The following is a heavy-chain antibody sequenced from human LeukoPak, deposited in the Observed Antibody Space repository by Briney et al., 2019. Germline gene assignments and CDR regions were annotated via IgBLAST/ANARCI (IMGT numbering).Heavy chain of an antibody. J-gene: IGHJ4*02. CDR2: IWYGGSNK. D-gene: IGHD3-22*01. CDR1: GFTFSSYG. CDR3: ARDIGYYYDSSGPADY. V-gene: IGHV3-33*01. Sequence: GGSLRLSCAASGFTFSSYGMHWVRQAPGKGLEWVAVIWYGGSNKYYADSVKGRFTISRDNSKNTLYLQMNSLRAEDTAVYYCARDIGYYYDSSGPADYWGQGTLVTVSS.